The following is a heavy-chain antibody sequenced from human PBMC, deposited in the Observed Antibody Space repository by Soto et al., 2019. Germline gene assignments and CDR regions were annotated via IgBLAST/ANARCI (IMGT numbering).Heavy chain of an antibody. D-gene: IGHD2-2*01. Sequence: PSETLSLTCTVSCGSASSRGYSWSWIRQPPGKGLEWIGYIYYSGSTNYNPSLKSRVTISVDTSKNQFSLKLSSVTAADTAVYYCARHGDCSSTSCYRGTDWFDPWGQGTLVTVSS. CDR3: ARHGDCSSTSCYRGTDWFDP. J-gene: IGHJ5*02. CDR2: IYYSGST. V-gene: IGHV4-61*08. CDR1: CGSASSRGYS.